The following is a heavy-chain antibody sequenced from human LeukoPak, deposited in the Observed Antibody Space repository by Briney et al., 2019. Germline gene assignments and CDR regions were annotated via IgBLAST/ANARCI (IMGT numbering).Heavy chain of an antibody. Sequence: QPGGSLRLSCAASGFTFSSYAMSWVRQAPGKGLEWVSAISGSGGSTYYADSVKGRFTISRDNSKNTLYLQMNSLRAEDTAVYYCARDIVVVPAAILSYYYYYYGMDVWGQGTTVTVSS. CDR2: ISGSGGST. V-gene: IGHV3-23*01. CDR3: ARDIVVVPAAILSYYYYYYGMDV. D-gene: IGHD2-2*01. J-gene: IGHJ6*02. CDR1: GFTFSSYA.